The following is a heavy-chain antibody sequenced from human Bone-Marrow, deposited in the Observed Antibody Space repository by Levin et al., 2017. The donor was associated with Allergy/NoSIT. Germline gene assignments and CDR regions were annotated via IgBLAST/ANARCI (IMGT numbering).Heavy chain of an antibody. J-gene: IGHJ4*02. D-gene: IGHD5-24*01. CDR1: EYDFDTYW. CDR3: ARHRKQLWPPTASLDY. Sequence: KVSCKGSEYDFDTYWIGWVRQMSGKGLEWMGTIYPGDSDSTYSPAFEGHVTFSVDKSTTTAYLEWRSLKASDTALYFCARHRKQLWPPTASLDYWGQGTLVTVSS. CDR2: IYPGDSDS. V-gene: IGHV5-51*01.